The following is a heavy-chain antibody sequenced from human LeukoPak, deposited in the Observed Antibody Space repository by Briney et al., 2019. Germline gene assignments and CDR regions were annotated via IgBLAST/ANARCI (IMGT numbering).Heavy chain of an antibody. CDR3: ARDLVHYDYVWGSYPTEAPFDP. CDR2: IYYSGST. CDR1: GGSISSSSYY. D-gene: IGHD3-16*02. J-gene: IGHJ5*02. V-gene: IGHV4-39*07. Sequence: SQTLSLTCTVSGGSISSSSYYWGWIRQPPGKGLEWIGSIYYSGSTYYNPSLKSRVTISVDTSKNQFSLKLSSVTAADTAVYYCARDLVHYDYVWGSYPTEAPFDPWGQGTLVTVSS.